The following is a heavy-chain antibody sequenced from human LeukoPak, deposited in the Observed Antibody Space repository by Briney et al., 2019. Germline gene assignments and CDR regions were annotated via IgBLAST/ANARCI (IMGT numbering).Heavy chain of an antibody. V-gene: IGHV4-39*07. CDR3: ARIGYSSSWPAPYYYSYHMDV. D-gene: IGHD6-13*01. CDR2: IYYSGST. CDR1: GGSISSSSYY. J-gene: IGHJ6*03. Sequence: SETLSLTCTVSGGSISSSSYYWGWIRQPPGKGLEWIGSIYYSGSTYYNPSLKSRVTISVDTSKNQFSLKLSSVTAADTAVYYCARIGYSSSWPAPYYYSYHMDVWGKGTTVTVSS.